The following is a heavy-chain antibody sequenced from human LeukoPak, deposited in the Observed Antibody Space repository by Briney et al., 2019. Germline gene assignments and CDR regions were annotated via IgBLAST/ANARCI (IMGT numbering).Heavy chain of an antibody. CDR1: GYTFTSYY. D-gene: IGHD3-10*01. V-gene: IGHV1-46*01. CDR2: INPSGGST. Sequence: ASVKVSCKASGYTFTSYYMHWVRQAPGQGLEWMGIINPSGGSTSYAQKFQGRVTMTRDTSTSTAYMELRSLRSDDTAVYYCARDPPRRRITMVRGVMPDDYWGQGTLVTVSS. J-gene: IGHJ4*02. CDR3: ARDPPRRRITMVRGVMPDDY.